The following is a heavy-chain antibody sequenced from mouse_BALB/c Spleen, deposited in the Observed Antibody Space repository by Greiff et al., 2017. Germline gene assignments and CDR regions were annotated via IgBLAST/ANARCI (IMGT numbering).Heavy chain of an antibody. Sequence: VQLQQSGAELVKPGASVKLSCTASGFNIKDTYMHWVKQRPEQGLEWIGRIDPANGNTKYDPKFQGKATITADTSSNTAYLQLSSLTSEDTAVYYCATGSSDGWVDYWGQGTTLTVSS. CDR1: GFNIKDTY. D-gene: IGHD1-1*01. CDR3: ATGSSDGWVDY. V-gene: IGHV14-3*02. J-gene: IGHJ2*01. CDR2: IDPANGNT.